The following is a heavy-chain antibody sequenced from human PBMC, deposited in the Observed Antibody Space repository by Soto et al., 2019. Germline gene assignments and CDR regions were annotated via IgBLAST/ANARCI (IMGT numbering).Heavy chain of an antibody. CDR1: GFTFSNYG. J-gene: IGHJ6*02. Sequence: QVQLVESVGGVVQPGRSLRLSCAASGFTFSNYGMHWVRQAPGKGLEWVAFISDDGSNKYYADSMKGRFTMSRDNSKSTLYLQMSSLRVDDTAAYYCTKRINVLRFLEWSSGMEVWGQATTVTVSS. D-gene: IGHD3-3*01. CDR3: TKRINVLRFLEWSSGMEV. CDR2: ISDDGSNK. V-gene: IGHV3-30*18.